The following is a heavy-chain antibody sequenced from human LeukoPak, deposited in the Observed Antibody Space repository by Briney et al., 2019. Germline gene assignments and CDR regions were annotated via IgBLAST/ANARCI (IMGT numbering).Heavy chain of an antibody. CDR3: ARVGYSSGWYSLVSDWFDP. V-gene: IGHV1-2*02. D-gene: IGHD6-19*01. CDR2: INPNSGGT. CDR1: GYTFTGYY. J-gene: IGHJ5*02. Sequence: ASVKVSCKASGYTFTGYYMHWVRQAPGQGLEWMGWINPNSGGTNYAQKFQGRVTMTRDTSISTAYMELSRLRSDDTAVYYCARVGYSSGWYSLVSDWFDPWGQGTLVTVSS.